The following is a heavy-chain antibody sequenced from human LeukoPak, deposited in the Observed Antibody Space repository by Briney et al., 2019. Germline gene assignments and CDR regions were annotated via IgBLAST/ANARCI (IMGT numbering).Heavy chain of an antibody. J-gene: IGHJ3*02. CDR3: AKDYLGASHTFDI. Sequence: PGRSLRLSCAASGFTFSTYGMHWVRQAPRKGLEWVAVISYDGSNKHYADPVKGRFTISRDNSKNTLYLQMNSLRGEDTAVYYCAKDYLGASHTFDIWGQGTIVTVSS. CDR2: ISYDGSNK. D-gene: IGHD1-26*01. V-gene: IGHV3-30*18. CDR1: GFTFSTYG.